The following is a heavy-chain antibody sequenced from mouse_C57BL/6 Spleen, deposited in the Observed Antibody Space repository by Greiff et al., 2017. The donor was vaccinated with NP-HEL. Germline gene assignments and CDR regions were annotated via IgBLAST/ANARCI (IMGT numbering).Heavy chain of an antibody. CDR1: GFTFSDYG. J-gene: IGHJ4*01. V-gene: IGHV5-17*01. CDR2: ISSGSSTI. D-gene: IGHD2-3*01. CDR3: ASYDGYPYYAMDY. Sequence: VQLQQSGGGLVKPGGSLKLSCAASGFTFSDYGMHWVRQAPEKGLEWVAYISSGSSTIYYADTVKGRFTISRDNAKNTLFLQMTSLRSEDTAMYYCASYDGYPYYAMDYWGQGTSVTVSS.